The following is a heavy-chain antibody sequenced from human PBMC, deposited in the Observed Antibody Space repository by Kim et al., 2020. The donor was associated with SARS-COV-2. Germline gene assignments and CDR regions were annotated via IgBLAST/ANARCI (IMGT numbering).Heavy chain of an antibody. CDR1: GFTFSSYG. Sequence: GGSLRLSCAASGFTFSSYGMHWVRQAPGKGLEWVAVISYDGSNKYYADSVKGRFTISRDNSKNTLYLQMNSLRAEDTAVYYCAKGYDFWSGYPSYYYYYGMDVWGQGTTVTVSS. CDR3: AKGYDFWSGYPSYYYYYGMDV. V-gene: IGHV3-30*18. D-gene: IGHD3-3*01. CDR2: ISYDGSNK. J-gene: IGHJ6*02.